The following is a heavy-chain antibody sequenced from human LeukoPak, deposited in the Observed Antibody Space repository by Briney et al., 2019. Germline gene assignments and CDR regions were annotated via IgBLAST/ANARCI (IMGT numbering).Heavy chain of an antibody. Sequence: GGSLRLSCAASGFTFSIYAMTWVRQAPGEGLGWGSVISASGGSTYYTDSVKGRVTISRDNSKNTLYLQMNSLRAEDTAVYYCARTSGWYGVSWGQGTLVSVSS. CDR3: ARTSGWYGVS. CDR1: GFTFSIYA. D-gene: IGHD6-19*01. V-gene: IGHV3-23*01. CDR2: ISASGGST. J-gene: IGHJ4*02.